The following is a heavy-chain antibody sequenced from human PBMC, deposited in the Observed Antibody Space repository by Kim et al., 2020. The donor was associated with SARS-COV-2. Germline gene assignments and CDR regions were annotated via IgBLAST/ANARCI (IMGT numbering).Heavy chain of an antibody. CDR2: ISGSGGST. CDR3: ATPLGGRYSSGRYTY. Sequence: GGSLRLSCAASGFTFSSYAMSWVRQAPGKGLEWVSAISGSGGSTYYADSVKGRFTISRDNSKNTLYLQMNSLRAEDTAVYYCATPLGGRYSSGRYTYWGQGTLVTVSS. D-gene: IGHD6-19*01. J-gene: IGHJ4*02. V-gene: IGHV3-23*01. CDR1: GFTFSSYA.